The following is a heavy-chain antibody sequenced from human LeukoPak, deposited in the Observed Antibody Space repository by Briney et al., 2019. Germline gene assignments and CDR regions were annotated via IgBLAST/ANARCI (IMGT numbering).Heavy chain of an antibody. V-gene: IGHV3-23*01. CDR3: AKEDDRYSSGPFDY. Sequence: GGSLRLSCAASGFTFSSYAMSWVRQAPGRGLEWVSSISDSGTNTYYAASVKGRFTISRDNSKNTLYLQMNSLRAEDTAVYYCAKEDDRYSSGPFDYWGQGTLVTVSS. CDR1: GFTFSSYA. D-gene: IGHD6-19*01. CDR2: ISDSGTNT. J-gene: IGHJ4*02.